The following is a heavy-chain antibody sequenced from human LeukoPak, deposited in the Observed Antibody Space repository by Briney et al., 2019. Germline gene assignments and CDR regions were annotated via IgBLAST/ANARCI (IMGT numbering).Heavy chain of an antibody. D-gene: IGHD3-22*01. Sequence: SETLSLTCAISGSSISSGYYWGWFRQPPGKGLEWIGSIYHGGATYYNPPLKSRVTISVDTSKNQFSLKLSSVTAADTAVYYCARTPYYYDTSGFFPSGQGTLVTVSS. V-gene: IGHV4-38-2*01. CDR3: ARTPYYYDTSGFFP. CDR1: GSSISSGYY. CDR2: IYHGGAT. J-gene: IGHJ5*02.